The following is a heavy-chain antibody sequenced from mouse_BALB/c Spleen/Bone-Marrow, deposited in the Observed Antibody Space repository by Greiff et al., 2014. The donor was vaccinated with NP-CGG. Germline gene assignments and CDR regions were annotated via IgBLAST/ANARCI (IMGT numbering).Heavy chain of an antibody. CDR3: ARDYRYDYAMDY. CDR2: ILPGSGTT. J-gene: IGHJ4*01. CDR1: GYTFSSYW. D-gene: IGHD2-14*01. V-gene: IGHV1-9*01. Sequence: VQRVESGAELMKPGASVKISCKATGYTFSSYWIEWVKQRPGHGLEWIGEILPGSGTTNYNEKFKGKAKFTADTSSNTAYMQFSSLTSEDSAVYCCARDYRYDYAMDYWGQGTSVTVSS.